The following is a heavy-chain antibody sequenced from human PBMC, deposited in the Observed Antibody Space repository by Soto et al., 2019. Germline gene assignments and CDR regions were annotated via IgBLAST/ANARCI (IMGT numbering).Heavy chain of an antibody. V-gene: IGHV1-8*01. CDR3: ARGWGRWPHAKPGDY. CDR1: GYTFTTYD. CDR2: MNPNSGNT. J-gene: IGHJ4*02. Sequence: QVQLVQSGAEVKKPGASVKVSCEASGYTFTTYDINWVRQATGQGLEWMGWMNPNSGNTGYAQKFQGRVTMTRSTSTSTAYMELSSLRSEDTAVYYCARGWGRWPHAKPGDYWGQGTLVTVSS. D-gene: IGHD3-16*01.